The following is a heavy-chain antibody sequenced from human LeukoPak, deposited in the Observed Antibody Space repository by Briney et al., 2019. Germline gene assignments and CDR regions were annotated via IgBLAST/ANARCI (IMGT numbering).Heavy chain of an antibody. J-gene: IGHJ4*02. Sequence: GGSLRLSCAASGLTISDSWIHLVRQVPGYVLISVSRLASDENNRIYADSVKGRFTISRDNAKNTLFLQMNSLRVEDTGFYYCARDAGWGRLDSWGQGALVTVSS. V-gene: IGHV3-74*01. CDR1: GLTISDSW. CDR2: LASDENNR. D-gene: IGHD3-16*01. CDR3: ARDAGWGRLDS.